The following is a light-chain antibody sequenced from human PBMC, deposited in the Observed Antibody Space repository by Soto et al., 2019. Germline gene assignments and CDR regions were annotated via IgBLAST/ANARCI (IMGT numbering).Light chain of an antibody. V-gene: IGKV3-20*01. CDR3: QQYGSSPST. CDR2: GAS. J-gene: IGKJ5*01. CDR1: QSVSSSY. Sequence: EIVLTQSPGTLSLSPGERATLSCRASQSVSSSYLAWYQQKPGQAPRLLIFGASFRAPGIPERFSGSGSGTDFTLSISRLEPEDFAVYYCQQYGSSPSTFGQGTRLEIK.